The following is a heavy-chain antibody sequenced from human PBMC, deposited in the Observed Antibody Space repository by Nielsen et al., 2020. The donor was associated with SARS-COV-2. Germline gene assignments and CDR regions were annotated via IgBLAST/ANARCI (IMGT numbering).Heavy chain of an antibody. CDR1: ARSISSYY. Sequence: SETLSLTCTLSARSISSYYWSWIRQPPGKGLEWIGYTHYSVRTNYNPSLKSQVTISVDTSKNQSSLKLSSVTAADAAVYYGAGGFDYWSQGTLVTVSS. V-gene: IGHV4-59*01. CDR3: AGGFDY. J-gene: IGHJ4*02. CDR2: THYSVRT.